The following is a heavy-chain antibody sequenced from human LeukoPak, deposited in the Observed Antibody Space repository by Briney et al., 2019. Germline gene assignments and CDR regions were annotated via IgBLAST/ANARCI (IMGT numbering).Heavy chain of an antibody. CDR3: ARAGNYDFWSTQISNWFDP. D-gene: IGHD3-3*01. CDR2: ISAYNGNT. CDR1: GYTFTSYG. J-gene: IGHJ5*02. Sequence: ASVKVSCKASGYTFTSYGISWVRQAPGQGLEWMGWISAYNGNTNYAQKLQGRVTMTTDTSTNTAYMELRSLRSDDTAVYYCARAGNYDFWSTQISNWFDPWGQGTLVTVSS. V-gene: IGHV1-18*01.